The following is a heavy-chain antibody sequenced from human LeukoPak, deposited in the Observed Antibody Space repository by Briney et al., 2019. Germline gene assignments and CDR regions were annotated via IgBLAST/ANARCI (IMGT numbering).Heavy chain of an antibody. J-gene: IGHJ4*02. CDR1: GGSFSGYY. CDR2: INHSGST. CDR3: ARSAPTLTYDILTAYLGY. V-gene: IGHV4-34*01. Sequence: SETLSLTCAVYGGSFSGYYWSWIRQPPGKGLEWIGEINHSGSTNYNPSLKSRVTISVDTSKNQFSLKLSSVTAADTAVYYCARSAPTLTYDILTAYLGYWGQGTLVTVSS. D-gene: IGHD3-9*01.